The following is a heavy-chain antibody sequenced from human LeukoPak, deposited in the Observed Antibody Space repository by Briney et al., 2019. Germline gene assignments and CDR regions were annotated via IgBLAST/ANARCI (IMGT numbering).Heavy chain of an antibody. J-gene: IGHJ4*02. CDR3: AIGRGQSYPHYYFDS. V-gene: IGHV3-30*02. D-gene: IGHD5-18*01. CDR2: VRYDGSNK. CDR1: GFTFSSYG. Sequence: GGSLRLSCAASGFTFSSYGMHWVRQAPGKGLVWVAFVRYDGSNKYYADSVEGRFTISRDSSKNTLYLQMNSLRPEDTAVYYCAIGRGQSYPHYYFDSWGQGTLVTVSS.